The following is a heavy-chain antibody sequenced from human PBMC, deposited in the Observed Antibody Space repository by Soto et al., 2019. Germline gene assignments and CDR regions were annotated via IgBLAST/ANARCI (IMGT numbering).Heavy chain of an antibody. CDR3: ARADFWSGYYQYYFDY. V-gene: IGHV1-3*01. Sequence: QVQLVQSGADVKKPGASVKVSCKASGYTFTSYAMHWVRQAPGQRLEWMGWINAGNGNTKYSQKFQGRVTITRDTSASTAYMELSSLRSEDTAVYYCARADFWSGYYQYYFDYWGQGTLVTVSS. D-gene: IGHD3-3*01. J-gene: IGHJ4*02. CDR2: INAGNGNT. CDR1: GYTFTSYA.